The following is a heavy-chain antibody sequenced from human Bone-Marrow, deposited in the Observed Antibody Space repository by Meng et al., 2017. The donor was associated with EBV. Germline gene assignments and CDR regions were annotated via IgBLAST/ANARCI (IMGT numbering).Heavy chain of an antibody. CDR3: ARPFPSWQSRRLDPFGA. CDR1: GGSISSFYY. V-gene: IGHV4-39*01. J-gene: IGHJ5*02. Sequence: QLQLQESGPGQVEPSETLSLCRTASGGSISSFYYWGWIRQPPGRGREWIGSVHYSGSTYYSPSIKSRVTVSVDTSKNQFSLRLTSVTAADTAVYYCARPFPSWQSRRLDPFGAWGQGTLVTVAS. CDR2: VHYSGST. D-gene: IGHD6-19*01.